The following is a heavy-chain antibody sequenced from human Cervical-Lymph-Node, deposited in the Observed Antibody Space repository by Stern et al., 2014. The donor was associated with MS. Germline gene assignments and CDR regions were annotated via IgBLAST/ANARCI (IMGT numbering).Heavy chain of an antibody. CDR2: ISTDGSGA. D-gene: IGHD3-10*01. J-gene: IGHJ4*02. CDR3: GRDLVSGSGSVDY. V-gene: IGHV3-74*01. CDR1: GFTFSSHW. Sequence: EMQLVESGGGSVQPGGSLRLSCVVSGFTFSSHWMHWVRQAPGKGLDWVSRISTDGSGADYAVSVKGRFTISRDNAKNTLYLQMNSLRAEDTAMYYCGRDLVSGSGSVDYWGQGTLVTVSS.